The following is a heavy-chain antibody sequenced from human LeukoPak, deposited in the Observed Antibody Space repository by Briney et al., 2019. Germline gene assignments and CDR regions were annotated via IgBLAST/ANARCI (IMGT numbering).Heavy chain of an antibody. D-gene: IGHD3-10*01. Sequence: ASVNVSCQPSGYTFTSYYMHWVRPAPGQGREWMGIINPSGGNTSYAQNFQGRVTLTRDTSTSTVYMELSRLRSEDAAVYYCASVLLWFGGNRGAFDIWGQGTMVTVSS. CDR1: GYTFTSYY. CDR2: INPSGGNT. J-gene: IGHJ3*02. CDR3: ASVLLWFGGNRGAFDI. V-gene: IGHV1-46*01.